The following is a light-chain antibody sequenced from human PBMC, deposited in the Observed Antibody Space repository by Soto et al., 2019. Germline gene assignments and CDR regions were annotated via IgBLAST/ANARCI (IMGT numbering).Light chain of an antibody. CDR3: QHYNSYSEA. CDR2: KAS. CDR1: QTISSW. J-gene: IGKJ1*01. V-gene: IGKV1-5*03. Sequence: IPMTQSPSTLSGSVGDRFTITCRASQTISSWLAWYQQKPGKAPKLLIYKASTLKSGVPSRFSGSGSGTEFTLTISSLQPDDFATYYCQHYNSYSEAFGQGTKVELK.